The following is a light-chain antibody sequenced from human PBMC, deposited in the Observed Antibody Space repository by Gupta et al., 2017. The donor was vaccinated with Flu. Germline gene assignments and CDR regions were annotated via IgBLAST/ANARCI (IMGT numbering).Light chain of an antibody. Sequence: ASERVGTYLSWYQQEPEKTPKLLIYAATILQTGVPSRFRGSGSGTDFTLSSSSLQVEDFQTYDCLQSDMTPRTFGPGTKVEI. J-gene: IGKJ1*01. CDR2: AAT. V-gene: IGKV1-39*01. CDR1: ERVGTY. CDR3: LQSDMTPRT.